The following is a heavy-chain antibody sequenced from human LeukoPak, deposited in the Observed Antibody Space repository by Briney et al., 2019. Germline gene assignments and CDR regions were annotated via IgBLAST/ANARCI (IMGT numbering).Heavy chain of an antibody. J-gene: IGHJ6*03. Sequence: GASVKVSCKASGGTFSSYAISWVRQAPGQGLEWMGWINPNSGGTNYAQKFQGRVTMTRDTSISTAYMELSRLRSDDTAVYYCARDRYDFWSGSDYYYMDVWGKGTTVTVSS. CDR3: ARDRYDFWSGSDYYYMDV. V-gene: IGHV1-2*02. CDR2: INPNSGGT. CDR1: GGTFSSYA. D-gene: IGHD3-3*01.